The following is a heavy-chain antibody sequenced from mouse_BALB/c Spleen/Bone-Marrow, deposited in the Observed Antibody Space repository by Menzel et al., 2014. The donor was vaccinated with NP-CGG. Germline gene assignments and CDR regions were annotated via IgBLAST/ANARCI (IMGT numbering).Heavy chain of an antibody. Sequence: VQLKESGGGLVQPGGSLRLSCATSGFTFXDYYMSWVRQPPGKALEWLGFISNKANGYTTEYSASVKGRFTISRDNSQSILYLQMNTLRAEDSATYYCARDEKVRIYWYFDVWGAGTTVTVSS. D-gene: IGHD2-14*01. V-gene: IGHV7-3*02. CDR2: ISNKANGYTT. CDR1: GFTFXDYY. J-gene: IGHJ1*01. CDR3: ARDEKVRIYWYFDV.